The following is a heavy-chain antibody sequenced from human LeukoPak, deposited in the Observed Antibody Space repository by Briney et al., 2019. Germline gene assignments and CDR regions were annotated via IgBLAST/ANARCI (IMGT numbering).Heavy chain of an antibody. V-gene: IGHV3-53*01. J-gene: IGHJ4*02. D-gene: IGHD3-22*01. CDR1: GFTFSSYA. Sequence: HTGGSLRLSCAASGFTFSSYAMSWVRQAPGKGLEWVSVIYSGGSTYYADSVKGRFTISRDNSKNTLYLQMNSLRAEDTAVYYCASRTHYYDSSGYYVLSDYWGQGTLVTVSS. CDR2: IYSGGST. CDR3: ASRTHYYDSSGYYVLSDY.